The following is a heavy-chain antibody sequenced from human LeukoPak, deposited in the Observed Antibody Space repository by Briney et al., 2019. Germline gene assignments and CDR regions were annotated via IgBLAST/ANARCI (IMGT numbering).Heavy chain of an antibody. D-gene: IGHD3-16*01. Sequence: PSETLSLTCTVSGGSISSYNWSWIRQPPGKGLEWIGYIYYSGSTNYNPSLKSRVTISVGTSKNQFSLKLSSVTAADTAVYYCASAKGAPGSMDVWGQGTTVTVSS. CDR3: ASAKGAPGSMDV. CDR2: IYYSGST. J-gene: IGHJ6*02. CDR1: GGSISSYN. V-gene: IGHV4-59*01.